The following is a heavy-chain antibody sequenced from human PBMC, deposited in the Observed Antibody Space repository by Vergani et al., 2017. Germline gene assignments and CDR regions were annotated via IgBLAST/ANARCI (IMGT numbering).Heavy chain of an antibody. CDR2: ISWHSGSI. Sequence: EVQLVESGGGLVQPGRSLRLSCAASGFTFDDYAMHWVRPAPGKGLEWVSGISWHSGSIGYADSVKGRFTISRENAKNSLYLQMNSLRAEDTALYYCAKDLSSYYDKYAFDIWGQGTMVTVSS. D-gene: IGHD3-22*01. CDR1: GFTFDDYA. V-gene: IGHV3-9*01. J-gene: IGHJ3*02. CDR3: AKDLSSYYDKYAFDI.